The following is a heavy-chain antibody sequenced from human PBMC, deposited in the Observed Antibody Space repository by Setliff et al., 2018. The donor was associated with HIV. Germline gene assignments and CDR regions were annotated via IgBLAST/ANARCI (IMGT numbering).Heavy chain of an antibody. D-gene: IGHD4-4*01. CDR2: IYSDDYT. CDR1: GFTFSSYG. V-gene: IGHV3-66*01. Sequence: GGSLRLSCAASGFTFSSYGMHWLRQAPAKGLEWVSIIYSDDYTKYADSLKGRFTISRDTSKNTLYLQMNSLRAEDTAIYYCARVRERWLQSRLFDPWGQGTLVTVSS. CDR3: ARVRERWLQSRLFDP. J-gene: IGHJ5*02.